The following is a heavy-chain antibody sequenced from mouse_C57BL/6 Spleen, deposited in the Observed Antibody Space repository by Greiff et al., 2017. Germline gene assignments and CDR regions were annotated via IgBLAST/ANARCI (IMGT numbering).Heavy chain of an antibody. V-gene: IGHV1-61*01. Sequence: QVQLQQPGAELVRPGSSVKLSCKASGYTFTSYWLDWVQQRPGQGLEWIGNIYPSDSETHYNQKFKDKATLTVDKSSSTAYMQLSILTSEDSAVYYCARRGVYGNSDAMDYWGQGTSVTVSS. CDR3: ARRGVYGNSDAMDY. D-gene: IGHD2-1*01. CDR2: IYPSDSET. J-gene: IGHJ4*01. CDR1: GYTFTSYW.